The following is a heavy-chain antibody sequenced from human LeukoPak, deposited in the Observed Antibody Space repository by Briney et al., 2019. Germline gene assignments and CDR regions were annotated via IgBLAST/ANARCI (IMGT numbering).Heavy chain of an antibody. Sequence: SETLSLTCSVSGGSTSTYYWSWIRQSPGKGLEWIGYIYHNGDTNYNPSFKSRVTISVDTSKNQFSLRLMSVTAADTAIYYCARHSYTPFDYWGQGSLVTVSS. CDR1: GGSTSTYY. CDR3: ARHSYTPFDY. D-gene: IGHD2-2*02. V-gene: IGHV4-59*08. J-gene: IGHJ4*02. CDR2: IYHNGDT.